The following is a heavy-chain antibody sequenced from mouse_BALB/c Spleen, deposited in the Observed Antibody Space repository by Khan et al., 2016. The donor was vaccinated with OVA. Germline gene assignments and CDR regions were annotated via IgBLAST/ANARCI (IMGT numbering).Heavy chain of an antibody. CDR1: GFTFSSYG. V-gene: IGHV5-17*02. CDR3: ATSYFYGYYFDY. CDR2: ISGDSNTI. J-gene: IGHJ2*01. D-gene: IGHD1-1*01. Sequence: EVELVESGGDLVQPGGSRKFSCAASGFTFSSYGMHWVRQAPEKGLEWVAYISGDSNTIYYADTVKGHFTISRDNPRNTLFLQMTSLMSEDTAMYYCATSYFYGYYFDYWGRGTTLTVSS.